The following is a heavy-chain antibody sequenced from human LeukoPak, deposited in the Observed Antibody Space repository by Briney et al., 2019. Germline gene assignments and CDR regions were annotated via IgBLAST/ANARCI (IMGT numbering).Heavy chain of an antibody. D-gene: IGHD3-22*01. J-gene: IGHJ6*02. Sequence: PSETLSLTCAVSGGSISSTNRWSWVRQPPGRGLEWIGEISHSGSTNYNPSLKSRVTISVDKSKNQFSLILSSVTAADTAVYYCARDNGLVVVGIYCYGMDVWGQGTTVIVSS. V-gene: IGHV4-4*02. CDR2: ISHSGST. CDR3: ARDNGLVVVGIYCYGMDV. CDR1: GGSISSTNR.